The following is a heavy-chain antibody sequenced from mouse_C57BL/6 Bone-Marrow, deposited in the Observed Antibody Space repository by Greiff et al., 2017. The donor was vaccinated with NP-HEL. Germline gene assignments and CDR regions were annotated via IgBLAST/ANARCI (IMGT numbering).Heavy chain of an antibody. CDR1: GYTFTNYW. CDR3: ARGGSSFYGYFDV. D-gene: IGHD1-1*01. V-gene: IGHV1-63*01. CDR2: IYPGGGYT. J-gene: IGHJ1*03. Sequence: VQLQESGAELVRPGTSVKMSCKASGYTFTNYWIGWAKQRPGHGLEWIGDIYPGGGYTNYNEKFKGKATLTADKSSSTAYMQFSSLTSEDSAIYYCARGGSSFYGYFDVWGTGTTVTVSS.